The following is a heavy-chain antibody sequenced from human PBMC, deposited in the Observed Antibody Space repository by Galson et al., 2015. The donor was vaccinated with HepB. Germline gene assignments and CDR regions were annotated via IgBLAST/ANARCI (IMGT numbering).Heavy chain of an antibody. Sequence: SLRLSCAGAGFSLSQSWMSWVRQAPGKGLEWVANIRPDGSETYYADSVKGRFTISRDKAKNSHYLEMNSLRAGDTAVYYCVKAPTKILGADWGQGTLVTVSS. CDR3: VKAPTKILGAD. J-gene: IGHJ4*02. CDR2: IRPDGSET. D-gene: IGHD3-3*01. CDR1: GFSLSQSW. V-gene: IGHV3-7*03.